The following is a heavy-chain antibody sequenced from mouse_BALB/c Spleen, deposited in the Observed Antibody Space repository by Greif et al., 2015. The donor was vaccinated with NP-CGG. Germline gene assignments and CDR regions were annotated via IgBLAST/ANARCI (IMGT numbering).Heavy chain of an antibody. CDR3: ATLFAWFTY. J-gene: IGHJ3*01. V-gene: IGHV2-9*02. CDR1: GFSLTSYG. CDR2: ICAGGST. Sequence: VKLVESGPGLVAPSQSLSITCTVSGFSLTSYGVHWVRRPPGKGLEWLGVICAGGSTNYNSALMSRLSISKDNSKSQVFLKMNSLQTVSTAMYYCATLFAWFTYWGQGTLVPVSA.